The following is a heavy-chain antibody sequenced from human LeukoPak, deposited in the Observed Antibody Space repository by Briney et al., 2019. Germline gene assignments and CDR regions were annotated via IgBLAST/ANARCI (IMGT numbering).Heavy chain of an antibody. Sequence: PSETLSLTCGVYGGSFSGYYWSWIRQPPGKGLEWIGEINHSGSTNYNPSLKSRVTISVDTSKNQFSLKLSSVTAADTAVYYCARECSGGSCLDYWGQGTLVTVSS. CDR2: INHSGST. J-gene: IGHJ4*02. CDR3: ARECSGGSCLDY. D-gene: IGHD2-15*01. V-gene: IGHV4-34*01. CDR1: GGSFSGYY.